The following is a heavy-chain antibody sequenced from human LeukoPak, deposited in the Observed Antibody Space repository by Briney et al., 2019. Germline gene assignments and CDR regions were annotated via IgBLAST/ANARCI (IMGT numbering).Heavy chain of an antibody. CDR2: IYSRGST. CDR3: ARGPTYYNSGMDV. Sequence: GSLRLSCAAAGFTISSNYMSLVRPAPGEGVGRGSVIYSRGSTYYAESLKGRVTISRHNSKNTPYLQMNSLRAEDTAVYYCARGPTYYNSGMDVWGQGTTVTASS. CDR1: GFTISSNY. V-gene: IGHV3-53*04. J-gene: IGHJ6*02.